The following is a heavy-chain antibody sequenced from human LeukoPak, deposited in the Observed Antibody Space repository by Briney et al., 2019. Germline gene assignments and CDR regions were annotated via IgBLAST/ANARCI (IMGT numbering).Heavy chain of an antibody. D-gene: IGHD2-15*01. CDR1: GFTFSNYS. J-gene: IGHJ4*02. V-gene: IGHV3-48*01. Sequence: GGSLRLSCAASGFTFSNYSMNWVRQAPGKGLEWVSYISSSSNTIYYADSVKGRFTISRDNAKNSLYLQMNSLRAEDTAVYYCAKAGAVVVVAAKFFDYWGQGTLVTVSS. CDR3: AKAGAVVVVAAKFFDY. CDR2: ISSSSNTI.